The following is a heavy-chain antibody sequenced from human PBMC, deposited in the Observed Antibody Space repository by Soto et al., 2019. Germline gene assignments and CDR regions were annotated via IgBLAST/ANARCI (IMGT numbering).Heavy chain of an antibody. CDR1: RFTFSIYW. CDR2: INQDGSEE. J-gene: IGHJ4*02. D-gene: IGHD6-19*01. CDR3: ARAAEAGTVDY. Sequence: GGSLRLSCAASRFTFSIYWMSWVCQAPGKGLEWVANINQDGSEEYYVDSVKGRFTISRDNAQNSLYLQMNSLRAEDTAVYYCARAAEAGTVDYWGQGTLVTVSS. V-gene: IGHV3-7*01.